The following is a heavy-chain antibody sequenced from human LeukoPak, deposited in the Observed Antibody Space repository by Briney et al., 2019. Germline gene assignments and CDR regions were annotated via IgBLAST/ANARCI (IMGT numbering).Heavy chain of an antibody. CDR3: TKDPNGDYVGAFDP. CDR1: GVTFSTFA. J-gene: IGHJ5*02. D-gene: IGHD4-17*01. V-gene: IGHV3-23*01. Sequence: GGSLRLSCAASGVTFSTFAMTWVRQAPGKGLEWVSSITGTHYTTYNTDSVKGRFTISRDNSKNTLYLQMNSLRADDTAVYYCTKDPNGDYVGAFDPWGQGTLVTVSS. CDR2: ITGTHYTT.